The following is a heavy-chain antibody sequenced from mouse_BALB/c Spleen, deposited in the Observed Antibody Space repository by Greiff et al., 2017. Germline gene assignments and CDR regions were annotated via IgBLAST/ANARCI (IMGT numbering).Heavy chain of an antibody. J-gene: IGHJ3*01. CDR1: GYTFTSYY. CDR2: INPSNGGT. D-gene: IGHD1-1*01. V-gene: IGHV1S81*02. Sequence: VKLQESGAELVKPGASVKLSCKASGYTFTSYYMYWVKQRPGQGLEWIGEINPSNGGTNFNEKFTSKATLTVDKSSSTAYMQLSSLTSEDSAVYYCTREFDYYGTAWFAYWGQGTLVTVSA. CDR3: TREFDYYGTAWFAY.